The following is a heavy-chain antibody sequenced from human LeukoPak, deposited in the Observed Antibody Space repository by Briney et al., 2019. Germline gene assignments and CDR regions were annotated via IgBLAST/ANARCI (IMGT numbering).Heavy chain of an antibody. CDR3: AASDYYDSSGYYSTLLNWFDP. CDR1: GYTFTSYY. Sequence: ASVKVSCKAPGYTFTSYYMHWVRQAPGQGLEWMGIINPSGGSTSYAQKFQGRVTMTGDTSTSTVYMELSSLRSEDTAVYYCAASDYYDSSGYYSTLLNWFDPWGQGTLVTVSS. V-gene: IGHV1-46*01. J-gene: IGHJ5*02. CDR2: INPSGGST. D-gene: IGHD3-22*01.